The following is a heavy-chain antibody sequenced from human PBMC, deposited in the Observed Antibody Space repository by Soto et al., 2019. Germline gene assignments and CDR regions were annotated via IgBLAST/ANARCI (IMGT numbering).Heavy chain of an antibody. V-gene: IGHV3-23*01. J-gene: IGHJ4*02. D-gene: IGHD2-15*01. CDR2: ISGSGGGT. CDR1: GFTFSSYA. Sequence: GGSLRLSCAASGFTFSSYAMSWVRQAPGKGLVWVSAISGSGGGTYYADSVKGRFTISRDNSKNTLYLQMNSLRAEDTAVYYCAKGTVAARPYYFDYWGQRTLVTVSS. CDR3: AKGTVAARPYYFDY.